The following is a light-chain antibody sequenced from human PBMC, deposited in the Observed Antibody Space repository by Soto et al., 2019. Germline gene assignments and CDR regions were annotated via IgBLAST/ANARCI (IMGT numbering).Light chain of an antibody. CDR3: QHYETYSST. Sequence: IQLTQSPSSLSASVGDRVTITCRASQGITSYLAWYQQRPGKAPGLLIYSASTLQSGVPSRFSGSGSGTDFTLTISSLQPDDSATYYCQHYETYSSTFGQGTKVDIK. J-gene: IGKJ1*01. CDR1: QGITSY. CDR2: SAS. V-gene: IGKV1-9*01.